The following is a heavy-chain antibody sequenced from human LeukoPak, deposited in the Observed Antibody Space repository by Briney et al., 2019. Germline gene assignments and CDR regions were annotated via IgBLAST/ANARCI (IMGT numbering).Heavy chain of an antibody. D-gene: IGHD3-10*01. V-gene: IGHV4-4*07. CDR2: MYTSGST. Sequence: SETLSLTCTVSGGSISSYYWSWIRQPAGKGLQWIGRMYTSGSTNHNPSLKSRVTISVDTSKNQFSLKLSSVTAADTAVYYCARTRYYYNSRSYGAPYYFDYWGQGTLVTVSS. J-gene: IGHJ4*02. CDR3: ARTRYYYNSRSYGAPYYFDY. CDR1: GGSISSYY.